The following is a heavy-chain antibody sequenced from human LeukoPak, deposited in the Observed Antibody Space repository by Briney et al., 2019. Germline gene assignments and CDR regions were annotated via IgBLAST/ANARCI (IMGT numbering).Heavy chain of an antibody. J-gene: IGHJ6*02. V-gene: IGHV1-18*01. Sequence: ASVKVSCKASGGTFSSYAISWVRQAPGQGLEWMGWISAYNGNTNYAQKLQGRVTMTTDTSTSTAYMELRSLRSDDTAVYYCARGLFYSSSWYSVKSYYYYYGMDVWGQGTTVTVSS. CDR2: ISAYNGNT. CDR3: ARGLFYSSSWYSVKSYYYYYGMDV. D-gene: IGHD6-13*01. CDR1: GGTFSSYA.